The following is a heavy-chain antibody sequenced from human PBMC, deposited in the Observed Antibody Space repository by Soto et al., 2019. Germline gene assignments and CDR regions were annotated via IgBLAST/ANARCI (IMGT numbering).Heavy chain of an antibody. Sequence: TSEPLCLTCTVSGAALSSGGYFYTWVRQPPGKGLEWLGYIYYSGGTNYNPSLKSRVTISLDKSKSQFSLRLISVTAADTAVYYCTREQSDDNYFDPWGQGTLVTVSS. D-gene: IGHD6-19*01. CDR3: TREQSDDNYFDP. J-gene: IGHJ5*02. CDR1: GAALSSGGYF. CDR2: IYYSGGT. V-gene: IGHV4-61*08.